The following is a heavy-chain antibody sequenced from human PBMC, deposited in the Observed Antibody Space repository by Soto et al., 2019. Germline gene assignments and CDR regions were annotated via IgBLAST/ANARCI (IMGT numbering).Heavy chain of an antibody. CDR2: PYFRSKWYN. Sequence: PSQTLSRTCAISGNSGSSNTATWNWIRQSPSRGLEWRGRPYFRSKWYNDYAVSVKSRLIINPDTSNNHCSLQRNSVTSEDTAVYFCAKGDNLRPNTGYGFEPWGQEIMVTVSS. D-gene: IGHD5-12*01. CDR3: AKGDNLRPNTGYGFEP. V-gene: IGHV6-1*01. J-gene: IGHJ5*02. CDR1: GNSGSSNTAT.